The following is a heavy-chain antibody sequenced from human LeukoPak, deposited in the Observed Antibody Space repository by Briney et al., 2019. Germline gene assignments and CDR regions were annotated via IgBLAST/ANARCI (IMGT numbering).Heavy chain of an antibody. J-gene: IGHJ4*02. CDR1: GFTFSSYA. V-gene: IGHV3-23*01. Sequence: GGSLRLSCAASGFTFSSYAMSWVRQAPGKGLEWVSAISGSGVSTYYADSVKGRFTISRDNSKNTLYLQMNSLRAEDTAVYYCAKEYPPYSSSWTKPDYWGQGTLVTVSS. CDR3: AKEYPPYSSSWTKPDY. CDR2: ISGSGVST. D-gene: IGHD6-13*01.